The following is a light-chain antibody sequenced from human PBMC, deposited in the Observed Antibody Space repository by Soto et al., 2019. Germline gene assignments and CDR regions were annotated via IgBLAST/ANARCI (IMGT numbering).Light chain of an antibody. CDR3: QQYDSLPT. CDR2: GAS. J-gene: IGKJ4*01. Sequence: DIQMTQSPSSLSASVGARVTITCQASHDITNYLNWYQQKPGKGPRLLLYGASNLETGVPSRFSGSGFGTDFSFTISSLQPQDFATYYCQQYDSLPTFGGGTKVQLK. CDR1: HDITNY. V-gene: IGKV1-33*01.